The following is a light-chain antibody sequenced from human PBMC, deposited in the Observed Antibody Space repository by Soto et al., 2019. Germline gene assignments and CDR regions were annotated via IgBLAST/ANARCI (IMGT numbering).Light chain of an antibody. V-gene: IGKV3-15*01. CDR3: QQDNNWPPWT. Sequence: EIVMTQSPATLSVSPGERATLSCRASQSVSSNLAWYQQKPGQAPRLLIYGASTRATSIPARFSGSGSGTEFTLTISSLQSGYFAVYYCQQDNNWPPWTFGQGTKVEIK. CDR1: QSVSSN. J-gene: IGKJ1*01. CDR2: GAS.